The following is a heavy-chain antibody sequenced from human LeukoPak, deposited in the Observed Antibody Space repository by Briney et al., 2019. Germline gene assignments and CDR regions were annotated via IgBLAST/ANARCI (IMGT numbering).Heavy chain of an antibody. CDR3: ATVYVTGTLGWSDP. Sequence: ASVKVSCKVSGYTLTELSMHWVRQAPGKGLEWMGGFDPEDGETIYAQKFQGRLTMTEDTSTDTAYMELSSLRSEDTAVYYCATVYVTGTLGWSDPWGQGTLVTVSS. J-gene: IGHJ5*02. CDR1: GYTLTELS. V-gene: IGHV1-24*01. D-gene: IGHD1-7*01. CDR2: FDPEDGET.